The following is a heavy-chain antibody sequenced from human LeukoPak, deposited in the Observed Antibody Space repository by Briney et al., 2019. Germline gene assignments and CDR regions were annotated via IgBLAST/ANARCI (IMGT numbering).Heavy chain of an antibody. CDR2: IYPGDSDT. J-gene: IGHJ3*02. CDR1: GYSFTCYW. Sequence: GASLHISCKGSGYSFTCYWIGLGRQMPGKGLEWVGIIYPGDSDTRYSPSFQGQVTISADKSISTAYLQWSSLKASDTAMYYCARGRGSYYSDDAFDIWGQGTMVTVSS. D-gene: IGHD1-26*01. CDR3: ARGRGSYYSDDAFDI. V-gene: IGHV5-51*01.